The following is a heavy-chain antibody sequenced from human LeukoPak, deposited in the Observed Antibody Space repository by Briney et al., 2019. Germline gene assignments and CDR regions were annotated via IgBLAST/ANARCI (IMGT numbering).Heavy chain of an antibody. CDR3: ARVSILIVPYYAFDI. CDR1: GFSFSSYS. D-gene: IGHD2/OR15-2a*01. J-gene: IGHJ3*02. V-gene: IGHV3-21*01. CDR2: ISSSSNYI. Sequence: GGSLRLSCAASGFSFSSYSMKWVREAPGKGLEWVSSISSSSNYIYYADSVKGRFTISRDNAKNSLYLQMNSLRAEDTAVYYCARVSILIVPYYAFDIWGQGTMVTVSS.